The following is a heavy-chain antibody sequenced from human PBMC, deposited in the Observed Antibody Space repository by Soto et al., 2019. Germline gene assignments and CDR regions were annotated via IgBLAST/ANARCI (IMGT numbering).Heavy chain of an antibody. Sequence: EVQLVESGGGLVQPGRSLRLSCAASGFTFDDYAMHWVRQAPGKGLEWVSGISWNSGSIGYADSVKGRFTISRDNAKNSLYLQMNSLRAEDTALYYCAKAPGPLKRAFDIWGQGTMVTVSS. J-gene: IGHJ3*02. CDR3: AKAPGPLKRAFDI. V-gene: IGHV3-9*01. D-gene: IGHD2-8*01. CDR2: ISWNSGSI. CDR1: GFTFDDYA.